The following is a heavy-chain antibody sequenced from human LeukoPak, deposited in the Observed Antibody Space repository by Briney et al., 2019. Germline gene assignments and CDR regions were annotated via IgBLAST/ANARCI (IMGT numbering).Heavy chain of an antibody. J-gene: IGHJ5*02. Sequence: SVKVSCKASGGTFSSYAISWVRQAPGQWLEWMGRIIPILGIANYAQKFQGRVTITADKSTSTAYMELSSLRSEDTAVYYCARVGIGQQENWFDPWGQGTLVTVSS. CDR3: ARVGIGQQENWFDP. D-gene: IGHD6-13*01. V-gene: IGHV1-69*04. CDR1: GGTFSSYA. CDR2: IIPILGIA.